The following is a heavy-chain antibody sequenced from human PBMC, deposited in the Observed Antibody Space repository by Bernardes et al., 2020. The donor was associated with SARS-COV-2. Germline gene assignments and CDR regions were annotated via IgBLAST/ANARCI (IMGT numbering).Heavy chain of an antibody. D-gene: IGHD2-15*01. J-gene: IGHJ4*02. V-gene: IGHV3-74*01. CDR3: PKVSGGRCYDY. Sequence: GGSLRLSCAASGFIFTNYCIHWVRHVPGKGLVWFSRIHGDGRNTNYADSVKGRFTISRDNSKNTMYLQMNSLRAEDTDIYYCPKVSGGRCYDYWGQGTLVTV. CDR1: GFIFTNYC. CDR2: IHGDGRNT.